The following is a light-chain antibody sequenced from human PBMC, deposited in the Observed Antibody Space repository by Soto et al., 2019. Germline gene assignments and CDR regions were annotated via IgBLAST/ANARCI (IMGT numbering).Light chain of an antibody. Sequence: DIQMTQSPSTLSASVGDRVTITCRASQSISRSLAWYQQNPGKAPKLLIFDAPSLESGVPSRFSGSGSGTEFTLTISSLQPDDFATYYCQHYNDFLLIFGPGTTVDIK. CDR1: QSISRS. J-gene: IGKJ3*01. CDR2: DAP. V-gene: IGKV1-5*01. CDR3: QHYNDFLLI.